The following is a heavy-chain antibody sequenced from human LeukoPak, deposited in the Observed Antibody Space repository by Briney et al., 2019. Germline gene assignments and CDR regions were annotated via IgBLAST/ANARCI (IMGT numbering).Heavy chain of an antibody. J-gene: IGHJ4*02. CDR3: AKYYYDSTGRTCYFDC. D-gene: IGHD3-22*01. CDR1: GFTFSSYA. V-gene: IGHV3-23*01. CDR2: ISASGGYT. Sequence: GGSLRLSCAASGFTFSSYAMSWVRQAPRKALECVSGISASGGYTYSRDSVKGRFTISRDNSKNTLYLQMNSLGAGETAVYYCAKYYYDSTGRTCYFDCWGQGTLVTVSS.